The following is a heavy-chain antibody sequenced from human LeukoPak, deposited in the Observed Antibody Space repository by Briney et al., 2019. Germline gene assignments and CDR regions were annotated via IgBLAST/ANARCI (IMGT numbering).Heavy chain of an antibody. V-gene: IGHV4-39*07. D-gene: IGHD3-10*01. Sequence: SETLSLTCTVSGGSISSSSYYWSWIRQPPGKGLEWIGEINHSGSTNYNPSLKSRVTISVDTSKNQFSLKLSSVTAADTAVYYCARGVLLWFGESPYFDYWGQGTLVTVSS. CDR1: GGSISSSSYY. CDR3: ARGVLLWFGESPYFDY. J-gene: IGHJ4*02. CDR2: INHSGST.